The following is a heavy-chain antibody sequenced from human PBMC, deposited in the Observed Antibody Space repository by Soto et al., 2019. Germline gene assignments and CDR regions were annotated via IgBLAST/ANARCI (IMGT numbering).Heavy chain of an antibody. V-gene: IGHV4-31*03. CDR3: ARDYPEDNWNDAHLGYFDL. Sequence: QVQLQESGPGLVKPSQTLSLTCTVSGGSISSGGYYWSWIRQHPGKGLEWIGYIYYSGSTYYNPSLTSRVTISVDTSKNQFSLKLSSVTAADTAVYYCARDYPEDNWNDAHLGYFDLWGRGTLVTVSS. CDR1: GGSISSGGYY. D-gene: IGHD1-1*01. J-gene: IGHJ2*01. CDR2: IYYSGST.